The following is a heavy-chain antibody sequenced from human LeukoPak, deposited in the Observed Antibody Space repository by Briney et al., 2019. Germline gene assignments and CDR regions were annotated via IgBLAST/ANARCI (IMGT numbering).Heavy chain of an antibody. Sequence: GRSLRLSCAASGFTSDDYAMHWVRHAPGKGLEWVSGISWNSGSIGYADSVKGRFTISRDNAKNSLYLQMNSLRAEDMALYYCAKAGESDYYDSSGYLYYFDYWGQGTLVTVSS. J-gene: IGHJ4*02. CDR2: ISWNSGSI. V-gene: IGHV3-9*02. D-gene: IGHD3-22*01. CDR3: AKAGESDYYDSSGYLYYFDY. CDR1: GFTSDDYA.